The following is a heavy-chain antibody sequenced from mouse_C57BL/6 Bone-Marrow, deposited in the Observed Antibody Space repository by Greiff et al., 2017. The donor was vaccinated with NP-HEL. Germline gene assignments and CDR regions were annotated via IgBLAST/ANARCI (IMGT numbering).Heavy chain of an antibody. D-gene: IGHD2-5*01. J-gene: IGHJ1*03. V-gene: IGHV5-9-1*02. CDR3: KRNGPYFSNYGYLDV. CDR2: ISSGGDYI. CDR1: GFTFSSYA. Sequence: EVQLVESGEGLVKPGGSLKLSCAASGFTFSSYAMSWVRQTPEKRLEWVAYISSGGDYIYYADTVKGRFTISRDNARTTLYLQMSSLESEDTAMYSWKRNGPYFSNYGYLDVWGTVTTVTVAS.